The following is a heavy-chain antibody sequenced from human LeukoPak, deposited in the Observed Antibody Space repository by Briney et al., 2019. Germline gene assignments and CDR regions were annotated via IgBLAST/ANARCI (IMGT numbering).Heavy chain of an antibody. CDR3: ARVSGDI. CDR1: GFTFSSYS. J-gene: IGHJ3*02. CDR2: IKQDGSEK. Sequence: GGSLRLSCAATGFTFSSYSMNWVRQAPGKGLEWVANIKQDGSEKYYVDSVKGRFTISRDNAKNSLYLQMNSLRAEDTAVYYCARVSGDIWGQGTMVTVSS. V-gene: IGHV3-7*01.